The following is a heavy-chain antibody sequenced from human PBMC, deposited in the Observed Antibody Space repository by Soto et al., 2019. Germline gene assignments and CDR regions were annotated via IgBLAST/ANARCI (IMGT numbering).Heavy chain of an antibody. CDR3: ARGPRSEYYFDD. CDR1: GGSIRNDF. V-gene: IGHV4-59*01. Sequence: PWETLSLTCTVSGGSIRNDFWRWIRQPPGKGLEWIGYIYDTGSTTYSPYLKRRVTISVDTSKNQFSLKLYTVTDADTAVSSCARGPRSEYYFDDWGRETLVTVSS. D-gene: IGHD3-10*01. CDR2: IYDTGST. J-gene: IGHJ4*02.